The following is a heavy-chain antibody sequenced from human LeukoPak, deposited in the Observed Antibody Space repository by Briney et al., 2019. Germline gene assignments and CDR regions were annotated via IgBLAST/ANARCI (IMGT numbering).Heavy chain of an antibody. Sequence: PGRCLRLSCAASGFSFSSYAMSWVRQAPGKGLEWVSSISDSGGRTYFAASVNGRFTISRDNSKNTLYLQLDSLRAEDTAVYYCAKQVFGSSGSFHHFDYWGQGALVTVSS. CDR3: AKQVFGSSGSFHHFDY. D-gene: IGHD3-22*01. CDR1: GFSFSSYA. J-gene: IGHJ4*02. CDR2: ISDSGGRT. V-gene: IGHV3-23*01.